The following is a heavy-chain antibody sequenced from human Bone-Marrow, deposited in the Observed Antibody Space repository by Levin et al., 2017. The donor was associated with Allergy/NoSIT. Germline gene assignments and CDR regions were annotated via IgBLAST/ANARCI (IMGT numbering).Heavy chain of an antibody. CDR3: ARVSAKMKYYYYGMDV. J-gene: IGHJ6*02. Sequence: ASVKVSCKASGYTFTGYYMHWVRQAPGQGLEWMGWINPNSGGTNYAQKFQGRVTMTRDTSISTAYMELSRLRSDDTAVYYCARVSAKMKYYYYGMDVWGQGTTVTVSS. CDR2: INPNSGGT. CDR1: GYTFTGYY. V-gene: IGHV1-2*02. D-gene: IGHD2-15*01.